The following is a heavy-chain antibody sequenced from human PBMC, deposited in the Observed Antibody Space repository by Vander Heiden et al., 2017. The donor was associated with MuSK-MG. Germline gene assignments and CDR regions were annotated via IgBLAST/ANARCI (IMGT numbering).Heavy chain of an antibody. Sequence: QVQLQQWGAGLLKPSETLSLTCAVYGGSFRGYYWRWLRQTPGKGLEWIGEINHSGSTNYNPSLKSRVTISVDTSKNHFSLKLSSVTAADTAVYYCARGVVGGTRGYYYMDVWGKGTTVTVSS. V-gene: IGHV4-34*01. CDR3: ARGVVGGTRGYYYMDV. CDR1: GGSFRGYY. J-gene: IGHJ6*03. D-gene: IGHD3-16*01. CDR2: INHSGST.